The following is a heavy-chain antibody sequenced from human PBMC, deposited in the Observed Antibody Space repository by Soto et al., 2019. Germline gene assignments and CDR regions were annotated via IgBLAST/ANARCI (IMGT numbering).Heavy chain of an antibody. Sequence: EVHLLESGGGLAQPGGSLGLSCAASGFTFSTYTMSWVRRAPGKGLEWVSTINGGGGSPSYADSVQGRFTISRDNPKNTLYLQLNSLTVDDTATYYCAKARCSTSNCYVPDYWGQGAPVTVSS. CDR3: AKARCSTSNCYVPDY. CDR2: INGGGGSP. V-gene: IGHV3-23*01. D-gene: IGHD2-2*01. J-gene: IGHJ4*02. CDR1: GFTFSTYT.